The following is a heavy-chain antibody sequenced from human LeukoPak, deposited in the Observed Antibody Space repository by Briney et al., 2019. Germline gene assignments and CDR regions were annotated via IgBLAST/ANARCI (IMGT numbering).Heavy chain of an antibody. V-gene: IGHV3-15*07. CDR1: GFTFSNAY. D-gene: IGHD2-21*01. CDR3: ITPLPYSAQ. J-gene: IGHJ4*02. Sequence: GGSLRLSCAASGFTFSNAYMNWVRQAPGKGLEWVGRIKPKTDGETTEYATPVKGRFSISRDDSKNMLYLQMNSLKTEDTAVYYCITPLPYSAQGGQGTLVTVSS. CDR2: IKPKTDGETT.